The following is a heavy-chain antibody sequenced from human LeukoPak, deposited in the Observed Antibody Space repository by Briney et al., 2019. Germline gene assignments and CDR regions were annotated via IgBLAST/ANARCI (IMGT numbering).Heavy chain of an antibody. Sequence: PGGSLRLSCEASGFSFDDYAMHWVRQAPGKGLEWVAGISGSGGSAYYADSVKGRFTISRDNSKNTLYLQMNSLRAEDTAVYYCAKGVRVYDSSVDDAFDIWGQGTMVTVSS. V-gene: IGHV3-23*01. D-gene: IGHD3-22*01. CDR1: GFSFDDYA. CDR2: ISGSGGSA. J-gene: IGHJ3*02. CDR3: AKGVRVYDSSVDDAFDI.